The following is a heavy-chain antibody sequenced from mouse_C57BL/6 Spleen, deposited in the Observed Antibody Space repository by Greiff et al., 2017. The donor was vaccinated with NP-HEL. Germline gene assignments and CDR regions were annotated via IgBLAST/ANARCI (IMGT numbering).Heavy chain of an antibody. D-gene: IGHD2-4*01. CDR3: ARRIYYDYDDY. Sequence: QVHVKQPGAELVKPGASVKMSCKASGYTFTSYWITWVKQRPGQGLEWSGDIYPGSGSTNYNEKFKSKATLTVDTSSSTAYMQLSSLTSEDSAVYYCARRIYYDYDDYWGQGTTLTVSS. CDR2: IYPGSGST. J-gene: IGHJ2*01. CDR1: GYTFTSYW. V-gene: IGHV1-55*01.